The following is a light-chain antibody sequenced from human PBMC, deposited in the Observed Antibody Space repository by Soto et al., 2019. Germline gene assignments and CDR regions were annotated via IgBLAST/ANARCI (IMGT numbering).Light chain of an antibody. CDR3: QQTYSIPIT. CDR2: SAS. Sequence: DIQMTQSPSSLSASVGDRVTITCRASQGIRNDLGWYQQKPGKAPELLILSASIVQSGVPSRFSGAGFGTDFTLTISSLQPEDFTTFFCQQTYSIPITFGGGTKVDIK. J-gene: IGKJ4*01. V-gene: IGKV1-39*01. CDR1: QGIRND.